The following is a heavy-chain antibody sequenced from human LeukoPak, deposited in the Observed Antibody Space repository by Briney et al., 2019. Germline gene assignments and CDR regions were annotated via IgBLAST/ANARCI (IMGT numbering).Heavy chain of an antibody. CDR2: INTSGST. CDR1: GGSISSGSYY. J-gene: IGHJ4*02. CDR3: ASETARGGY. Sequence: SETLSLTCTVSGGSISSGSYYWSWIRQPAGKGLEWIGRINTSGSTNYNPSLKSRVTISVDTSKNQFSLKLSSVTAADTAVYYCASETARGGYWGQGTLVTVSS. D-gene: IGHD5-18*01. V-gene: IGHV4-61*02.